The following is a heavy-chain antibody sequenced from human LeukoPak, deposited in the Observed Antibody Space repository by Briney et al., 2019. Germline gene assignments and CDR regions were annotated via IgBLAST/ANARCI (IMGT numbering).Heavy chain of an antibody. Sequence: GGSLRLSCAASGFTFSSYAMHWVRQAPGKGLEWVAVISYDGSNKYYADSVKGRFTISRDNSKNTLYLQMNTLRVEDTAVYYCTRDLMDYDVSTGLHHYFMDVWGQGTTVTVSS. D-gene: IGHD3-9*01. J-gene: IGHJ6*02. V-gene: IGHV3-30-3*01. CDR1: GFTFSSYA. CDR3: TRDLMDYDVSTGLHHYFMDV. CDR2: ISYDGSNK.